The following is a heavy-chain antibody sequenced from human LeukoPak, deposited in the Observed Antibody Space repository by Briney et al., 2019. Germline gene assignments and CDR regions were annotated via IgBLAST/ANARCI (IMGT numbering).Heavy chain of an antibody. CDR2: ISGSGGST. J-gene: IGHJ4*02. V-gene: IGHV3-23*01. Sequence: PGGSLRLSCAASGFTFSSYGMSWVRQAPGKGLEWVSAISGSGGSTYYADSVKGRFTISRDNSKNTLYLQMNSLRAEDTAVYYCAKDLDFGWSHSDYWGQGTLVTVSS. CDR1: GFTFSSYG. D-gene: IGHD3-9*01. CDR3: AKDLDFGWSHSDY.